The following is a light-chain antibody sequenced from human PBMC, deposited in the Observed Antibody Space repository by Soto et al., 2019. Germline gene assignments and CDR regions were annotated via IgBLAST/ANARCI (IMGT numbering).Light chain of an antibody. CDR2: DVS. CDR3: QQYGSSPT. J-gene: IGKJ1*01. V-gene: IGKV3-20*01. Sequence: EIVLTQSPGTLSLSPGERATLSCRSSQSVSSSYLAWYQHKPGQAPRLLIYDVSSRATGIPDRFSGSGSGTAFTLTISRLEPEDFAVYSCQQYGSSPTFGQGTKVEIK. CDR1: QSVSSSY.